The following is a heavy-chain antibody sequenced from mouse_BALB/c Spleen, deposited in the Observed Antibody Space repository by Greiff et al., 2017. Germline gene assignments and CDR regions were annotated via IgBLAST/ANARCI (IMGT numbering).Heavy chain of an antibody. J-gene: IGHJ2*01. CDR2: ISSGGST. Sequence: EVHLVESGGGLVKPGGSLKLSCAASGFTFSSYAMSWVRQTPEKRLEWVASISSGGSTYYPDSVKGRFTISRDNARNILYLQMSSLRSEDTAMYYCARGPPVSYLDYWGQGTTLTVSS. CDR3: ARGPPVSYLDY. D-gene: IGHD6-2*01. V-gene: IGHV5-6-5*01. CDR1: GFTFSSYA.